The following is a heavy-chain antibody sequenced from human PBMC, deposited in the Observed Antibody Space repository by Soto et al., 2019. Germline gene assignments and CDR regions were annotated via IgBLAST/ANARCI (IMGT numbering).Heavy chain of an antibody. CDR3: ARGITMVRGVIITPHYYYYYGMDV. CDR1: GGTFSSYA. J-gene: IGHJ6*02. Sequence: QVQLVQSGAEVQKPGSSVKVSCKASGGTFSSYAISWVRPAPGQGLEWMGGIIPIFGTANYAQKFQGRVTITADESTSTAYMELSSLRSEDTAVYYCARGITMVRGVIITPHYYYYYGMDVWGQGTTVTVSS. CDR2: IIPIFGTA. D-gene: IGHD3-10*01. V-gene: IGHV1-69*01.